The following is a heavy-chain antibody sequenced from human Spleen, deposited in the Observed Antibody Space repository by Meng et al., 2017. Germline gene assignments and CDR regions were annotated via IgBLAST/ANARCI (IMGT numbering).Heavy chain of an antibody. CDR2: IYYSGST. J-gene: IGHJ4*02. CDR1: GGSISSGGYY. CDR3: AGRVATIPTDEYYFDY. V-gene: IGHV4-31*03. Sequence: QGQLQESGPGLVKPSQTLSLTCTVSGGSISSGGYYWSWIRQHPGKGLEWIGYIYYSGSTHYSPSLKSRVTISVDTSKNQFSLKLSSVTAADTAVYYCAGRVATIPTDEYYFDYWGQGTLVTVSS. D-gene: IGHD5-12*01.